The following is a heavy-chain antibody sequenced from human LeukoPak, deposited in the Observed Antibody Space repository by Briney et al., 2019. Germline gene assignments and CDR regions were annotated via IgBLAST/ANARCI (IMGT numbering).Heavy chain of an antibody. Sequence: HPGGSLRLSCAASGFTFSNYAVSWVRQAPGKGLEWVSDISGSGGSTDYADSVKGRFTISRDNSKNTVYLQMKSLRADDTAIYYCAKVPGRGSGWLFDYWGQGTLVTVSS. J-gene: IGHJ4*02. D-gene: IGHD6-19*01. CDR2: ISGSGGST. CDR1: GFTFSNYA. CDR3: AKVPGRGSGWLFDY. V-gene: IGHV3-23*01.